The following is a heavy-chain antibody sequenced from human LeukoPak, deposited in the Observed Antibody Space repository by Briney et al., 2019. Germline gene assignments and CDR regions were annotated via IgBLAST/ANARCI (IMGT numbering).Heavy chain of an antibody. CDR2: ISSSGSTI. CDR3: ARSGDIVVVPAADDAFDI. V-gene: IGHV3-21*04. Sequence: GGSLRLSCAASAFTFSSYSMNWVRQAPGKGLEWVSSISSSGSTIYYADSVKGRFTISRDNAKNSLYLQMNSLRAEDTAVYYCARSGDIVVVPAADDAFDIWGQGTMVTVSS. D-gene: IGHD2-2*01. CDR1: AFTFSSYS. J-gene: IGHJ3*02.